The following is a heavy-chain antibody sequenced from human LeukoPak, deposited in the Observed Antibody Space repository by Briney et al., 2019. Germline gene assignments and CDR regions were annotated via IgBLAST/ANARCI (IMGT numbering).Heavy chain of an antibody. CDR1: GGSISSYY. Sequence: PSETLSLTCTVSGGSISSYYWSWIRQPPGKGLEWIGYIYYSGSTNYNPSLKSRVTISVDTSKNQFSLKLSSVTAADTAVYYCARDHSALVTPLYFDYWGQGTLVTVSS. D-gene: IGHD4-23*01. V-gene: IGHV4-59*01. CDR2: IYYSGST. CDR3: ARDHSALVTPLYFDY. J-gene: IGHJ4*02.